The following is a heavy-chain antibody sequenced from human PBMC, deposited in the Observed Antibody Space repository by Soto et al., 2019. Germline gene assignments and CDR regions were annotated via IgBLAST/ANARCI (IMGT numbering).Heavy chain of an antibody. CDR3: ARGITLPTPLDY. Sequence: GGSISGYSWGWIRQPPGKGLEWIGNIHYTGGTNYNPSLKSRLTISLDTSKIQISLQLTSVTAADTAVYYCARGITLPTPLDYWGQGTLVTVSS. CDR1: GGSISGYS. D-gene: IGHD1-20*01. CDR2: IHYTGGT. V-gene: IGHV4-59*08. J-gene: IGHJ4*02.